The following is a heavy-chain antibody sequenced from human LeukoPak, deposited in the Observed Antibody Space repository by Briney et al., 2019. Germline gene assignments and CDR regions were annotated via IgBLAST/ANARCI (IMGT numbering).Heavy chain of an antibody. CDR2: IKQDGSEK. V-gene: IGHV3-7*01. CDR3: ARDSTGYGYEEWS. CDR1: GFTFSSYE. J-gene: IGHJ5*02. Sequence: GGSLRLSCAASGFTFSSYEMNWVRQAPGKGLEWVANIKQDGSEKFYVDSVKGRFTISRDNAQNSLFLQMNRLRAEDMAVYYCARDSTGYGYEEWSWGQGTLVTVSS. D-gene: IGHD5-18*01.